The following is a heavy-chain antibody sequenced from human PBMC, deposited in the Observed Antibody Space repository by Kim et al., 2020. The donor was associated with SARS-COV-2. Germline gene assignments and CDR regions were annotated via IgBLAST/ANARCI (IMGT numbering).Heavy chain of an antibody. CDR2: IWYDGSNK. D-gene: IGHD4-4*01. J-gene: IGHJ6*02. V-gene: IGHV3-33*01. Sequence: GGSLRLSCAASGFTFSSYGMHWVRQAPGKGLEWVAVIWYDGSNKYYADSVKGRFTISRDNSKNTLYLQMNSLRAEDTAVYYCARDYYSNYRLSRSCGMDVWGQGTTVTVCS. CDR1: GFTFSSYG. CDR3: ARDYYSNYRLSRSCGMDV.